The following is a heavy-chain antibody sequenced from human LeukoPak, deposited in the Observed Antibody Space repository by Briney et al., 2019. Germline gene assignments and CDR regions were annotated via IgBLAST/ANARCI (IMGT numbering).Heavy chain of an antibody. CDR3: ARVDYGDYSRHFDY. D-gene: IGHD4-17*01. Sequence: GSLRLSCAASGFTFSSYSMNWVRQPPGKGLEWIGYIYYSGSTYYNPSLKSRVTISVDSSKNQFSLKLSSVTAADTAVYYCARVDYGDYSRHFDYWGQGTLVTVSS. J-gene: IGHJ4*02. V-gene: IGHV4-59*12. CDR2: IYYSGST. CDR1: GFTFSSYS.